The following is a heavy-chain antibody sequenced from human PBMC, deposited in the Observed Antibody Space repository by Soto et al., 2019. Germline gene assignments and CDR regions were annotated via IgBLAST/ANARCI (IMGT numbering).Heavy chain of an antibody. Sequence: QVQLVQSGAEVKKPGSSVKVSCRASGGTLNKHAITWVRRAPGQGLEWLGGIIPMIGIPNYPQKFQGRVTITADDSTNTSHMELIGLTSDDTAVYYCARGGTSGWLKGAYDVWGQGTMVTVSS. CDR2: IIPMIGIP. V-gene: IGHV1-69*01. D-gene: IGHD6-19*01. CDR3: ARGGTSGWLKGAYDV. J-gene: IGHJ3*01. CDR1: GGTLNKHA.